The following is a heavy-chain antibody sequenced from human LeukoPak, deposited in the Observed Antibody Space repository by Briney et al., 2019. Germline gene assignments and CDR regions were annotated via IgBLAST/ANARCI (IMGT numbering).Heavy chain of an antibody. V-gene: IGHV4-59*01. J-gene: IGHJ4*02. CDR1: GGSISSYY. CDR2: IYYSGST. Sequence: PSETLSLTCTVSGGSISSYYWSWIRQPPGKGLEWIGYIYYSGSTNYNPSLKSRVTISVDTSKSQFSLKLSSVTAADTAVYYCARTLGATLSDYWGQGTLVTVSS. CDR3: ARTLGATLSDY. D-gene: IGHD1-26*01.